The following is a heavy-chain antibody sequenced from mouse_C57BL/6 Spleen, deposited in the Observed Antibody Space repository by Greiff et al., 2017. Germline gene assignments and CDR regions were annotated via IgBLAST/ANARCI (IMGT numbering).Heavy chain of an antibody. CDR2: ISSGSSNI. J-gene: IGHJ4*01. V-gene: IGHV5-17*01. Sequence: EVKLVESGGGLVKPGGSLKLSCAASGFTFSDYGMHWVRQAPEKGLEWVAYISSGSSNIYYADTVKGRFTFSRDNAKNTLFLHMTSLRSEDTAMYYCARTYYSKLYYAMDYWGQGTSVTVSS. CDR3: ARTYYSKLYYAMDY. D-gene: IGHD2-5*01. CDR1: GFTFSDYG.